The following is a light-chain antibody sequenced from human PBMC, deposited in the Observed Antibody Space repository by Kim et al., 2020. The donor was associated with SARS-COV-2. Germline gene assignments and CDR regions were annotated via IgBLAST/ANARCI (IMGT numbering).Light chain of an antibody. Sequence: DIQMTQSPSTLSASVGDSVTITCRASQSVSNWLAWYQQKPGKAPKLLINKASSLESGVPSRFSGSGSGTEFTLTISSLQPDDFATYYCQQYNSYPYTFGQGTKVDIK. V-gene: IGKV1-5*03. J-gene: IGKJ2*01. CDR3: QQYNSYPYT. CDR1: QSVSNW. CDR2: KAS.